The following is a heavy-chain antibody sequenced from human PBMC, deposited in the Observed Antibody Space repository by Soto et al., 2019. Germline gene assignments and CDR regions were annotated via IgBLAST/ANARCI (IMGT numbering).Heavy chain of an antibody. D-gene: IGHD3-9*01. Sequence: QITLKESGPTLVKPTQTLTLTCTFSGFSLSTHTVGVAWIRQPPGKALEWLALIYWDEDKRYSPSLKSRLTITQDTAKNQVVLTMTNMDPVDTATYYFAHSVPFDYRGYNFEFWGQGILVTVSS. CDR3: AHSVPFDYRGYNFEF. CDR1: GFSLSTHTVG. CDR2: IYWDEDK. J-gene: IGHJ4*02. V-gene: IGHV2-5*02.